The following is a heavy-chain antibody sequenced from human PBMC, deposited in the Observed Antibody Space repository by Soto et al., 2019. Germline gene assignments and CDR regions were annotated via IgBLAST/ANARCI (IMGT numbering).Heavy chain of an antibody. CDR2: ISWDGGST. J-gene: IGHJ6*02. CDR3: AKDIAARYYYSGMDV. CDR1: GFTFDDYT. Sequence: GGSLRLSCAASGFTFDDYTMHWVRQAPGKGLEWVSLISWDGGSTYYADSVKGRFTISRDNSKNSLYLQMNSLRTEDTALYYCAKDIAARYYYSGMDVWGQGTTVPVSS. V-gene: IGHV3-43*01. D-gene: IGHD6-6*01.